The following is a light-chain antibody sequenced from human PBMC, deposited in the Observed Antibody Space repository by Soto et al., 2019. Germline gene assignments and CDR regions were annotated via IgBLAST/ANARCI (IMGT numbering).Light chain of an antibody. CDR2: GAS. CDR1: QRVSSSD. J-gene: IGKJ1*01. CDR3: QQYGSSPGT. Sequence: EILLTQSAGTLSLYPGERATLSCRARQRVSSSDLAWYQQKPGQAPRLLIYGASSRATGIPDRVSVRGSGTDFTLTISRQEPEDFAVYYCQQYGSSPGTFGQGTKVEIK. V-gene: IGKV3-20*01.